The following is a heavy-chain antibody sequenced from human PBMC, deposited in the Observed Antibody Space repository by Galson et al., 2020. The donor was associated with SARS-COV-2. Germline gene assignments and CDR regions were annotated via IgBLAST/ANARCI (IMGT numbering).Heavy chain of an antibody. CDR2: ISFDGTIN. Sequence: GGSLRLSCVASGFTFSSYAMHWVRQAPGKGLEWVAVISFDGTINHYADSVKGRFTISRDNSKSTLYLQMNSLRAEDTAVYYCSRAAYAGWGSYYNSGYGGQGTLGPVAS. CDR3: SRAAYAGWGSYYNSGY. CDR1: GFTFSSYA. J-gene: IGHJ4*02. D-gene: IGHD3-10*01. V-gene: IGHV3-30*04.